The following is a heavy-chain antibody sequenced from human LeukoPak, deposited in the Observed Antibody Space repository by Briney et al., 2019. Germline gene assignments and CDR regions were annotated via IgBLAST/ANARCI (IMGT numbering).Heavy chain of an antibody. CDR1: GYTFTSYG. J-gene: IGHJ6*03. Sequence: ASVKVSCKASGYTFTSYGISWVRQAPGQGLEWMGWISAYNGNTNYAQKLQGRVTMTTDTSTSTAYMELRSLRSDDTAVYYCARSLTLAWIQVYYYMDVWGKGTTVTVSS. D-gene: IGHD5-18*01. CDR2: ISAYNGNT. CDR3: ARSLTLAWIQVYYYMDV. V-gene: IGHV1-18*01.